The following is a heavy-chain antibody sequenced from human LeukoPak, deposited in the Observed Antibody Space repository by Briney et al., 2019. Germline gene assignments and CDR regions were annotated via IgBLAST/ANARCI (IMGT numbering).Heavy chain of an antibody. V-gene: IGHV3-23*01. CDR2: ISGSGGST. Sequence: PGGSLRLSCAASGFTFSSYAMSWVRQAPGKGLEWVSAISGSGGSTYYADSVKGRFTISRDNSKNTLYLQMNSLRAEDTAVYYCAKDPGYCSSTSCLNWFDPWGQGTLVTVSS. J-gene: IGHJ5*02. CDR3: AKDPGYCSSTSCLNWFDP. D-gene: IGHD2-2*01. CDR1: GFTFSSYA.